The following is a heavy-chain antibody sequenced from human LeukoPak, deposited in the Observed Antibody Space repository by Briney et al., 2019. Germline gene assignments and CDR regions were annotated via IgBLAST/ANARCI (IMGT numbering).Heavy chain of an antibody. D-gene: IGHD3-22*01. CDR1: GGTFSSYA. Sequence: ASVRVSCKASGGTFSSYAISWVRQAPGQGLEWMGGIIPIFGTANYAQKFQGRVTITADESTSAAYIELSSLRSEDTAVYYCARSYYYDSSGYYHFDYWGQGTPVTVSS. CDR2: IIPIFGTA. V-gene: IGHV1-69*13. J-gene: IGHJ4*02. CDR3: ARSYYYDSSGYYHFDY.